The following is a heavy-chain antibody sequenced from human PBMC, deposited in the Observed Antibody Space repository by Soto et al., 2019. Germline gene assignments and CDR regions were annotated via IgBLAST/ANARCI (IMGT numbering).Heavy chain of an antibody. CDR2: IDHLGST. D-gene: IGHD6-19*01. Sequence: QVQLQQWGAGLWKPSETLSLTCAVYGTSFSGSYWSWIRQSPGKGLEWIGEIDHLGSTNYNSSLTGRVTISVDRSKNQFSLKLRSVTAADTAVYYSARRTATGWFFDSWGRGNLVIVSP. J-gene: IGHJ4*02. CDR3: ARRTATGWFFDS. V-gene: IGHV4-34*01. CDR1: GTSFSGSY.